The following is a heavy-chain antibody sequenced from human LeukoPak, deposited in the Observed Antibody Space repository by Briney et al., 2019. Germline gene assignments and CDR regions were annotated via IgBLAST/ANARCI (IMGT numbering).Heavy chain of an antibody. J-gene: IGHJ4*02. Sequence: ASVKVSCKASGYTFTDYYIHWVRQAPGQGLEWMAWINPNSGDTHYAQKYQGRVTLTRDTSISTAYMELSRLRSDDTAVYYCARDSRYDFWSGYYSLDYWGQGTLVTVSS. V-gene: IGHV1-2*02. CDR1: GYTFTDYY. CDR2: INPNSGDT. CDR3: ARDSRYDFWSGYYSLDY. D-gene: IGHD3-3*01.